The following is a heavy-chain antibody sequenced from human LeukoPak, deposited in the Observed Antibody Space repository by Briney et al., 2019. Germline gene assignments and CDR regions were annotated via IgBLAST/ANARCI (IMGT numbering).Heavy chain of an antibody. J-gene: IGHJ6*02. V-gene: IGHV3-23*01. CDR2: ISGSGGST. D-gene: IGHD6-25*01. Sequence: GALRLSCAASGFTFSSYAMSWVRQAPGKGLEWVSAISGSGGSTYYADSVKGRFTISRDNAKNTLYLQMNSLRAEDTAVYYCARAGYQYYYYYYGMDVWGQGTTVTVSS. CDR3: ARAGYQYYYYYYGMDV. CDR1: GFTFSSYA.